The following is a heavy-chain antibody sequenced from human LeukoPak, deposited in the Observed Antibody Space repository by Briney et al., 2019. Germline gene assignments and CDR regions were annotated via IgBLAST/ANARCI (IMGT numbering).Heavy chain of an antibody. D-gene: IGHD6-19*01. V-gene: IGHV3-23*01. J-gene: IGHJ4*02. CDR1: GFTFSNYA. CDR2: ISGTGGST. CDR3: AKEQWLGKMNYFDY. Sequence: GGSLRLSCAASGFTFSNYAMSWVRQAPGKGLEWVSSISGTGGSTYYADSVKGRFTISRDTSKNTLYLQMNSLRAEDTAVYYCAKEQWLGKMNYFDYWGQGTLVTVSS.